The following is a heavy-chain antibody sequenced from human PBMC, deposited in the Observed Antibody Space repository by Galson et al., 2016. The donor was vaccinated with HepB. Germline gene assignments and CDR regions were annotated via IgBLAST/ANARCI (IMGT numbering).Heavy chain of an antibody. V-gene: IGHV2-5*01. D-gene: IGHD2-21*01. Sequence: PALVKPTQTLTLTCTFSGFSLSTSGVHVGWIRQPPGKAPECLALIYWHDDKFYNPSLQSRLTITKDSSKNQVVLKMTNMEPVDTATYFCTHGFCGGNGCYPPLELFDHWGQGALVTVSS. CDR3: THGFCGGNGCYPPLELFDH. CDR2: IYWHDDK. J-gene: IGHJ5*02. CDR1: GFSLSTSGVH.